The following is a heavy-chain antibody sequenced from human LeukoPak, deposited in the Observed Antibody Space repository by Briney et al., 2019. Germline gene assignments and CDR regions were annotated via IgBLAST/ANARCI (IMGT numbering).Heavy chain of an antibody. CDR2: IYYSGST. D-gene: IGHD3-9*01. CDR1: GGSISNNNWW. Sequence: PSETLSLTCAVSGGSISNNNWWWSWVRQPPGKGLEWIGSIYYSGSTYYNPSLKSRVTISVDTSKNQFSLKLSSVTAADTAVYYCASTFTYDILTGYWDWFDPWGQGTLVTVSS. J-gene: IGHJ5*02. V-gene: IGHV4-39*01. CDR3: ASTFTYDILTGYWDWFDP.